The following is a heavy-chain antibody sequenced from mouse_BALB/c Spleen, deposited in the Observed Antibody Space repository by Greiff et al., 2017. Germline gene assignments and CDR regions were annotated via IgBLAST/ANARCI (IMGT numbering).Heavy chain of an antibody. J-gene: IGHJ4*01. CDR1: GFTFSSYT. Sequence: EVKLMESGGGLVQPGGSLKLSCAASGFTFSSYTMSWVRQTPEKRLEWVAYISNGGGSTYYPDTVKGRFTISRDNAKNTLYLQMSSLKSEDTAMYYCARHDGYRYAMDYWGQGTSVTVSS. CDR2: ISNGGGST. V-gene: IGHV5-12-2*01. D-gene: IGHD2-3*01. CDR3: ARHDGYRYAMDY.